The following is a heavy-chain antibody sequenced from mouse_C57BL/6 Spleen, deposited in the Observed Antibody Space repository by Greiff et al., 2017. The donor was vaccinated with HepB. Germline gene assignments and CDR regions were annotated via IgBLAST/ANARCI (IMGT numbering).Heavy chain of an antibody. CDR3: ARGSLTGGLYCYFDV. Sequence: DVMLVESGGGLVKPGGSLKLSCAASGFTFSDYGMPWVRQAPEKGLEWVAYISSGSSTIYYADTVKGRFTISRDNAKNTLFLQMTSLRSEDTAMYYGARGSLTGGLYCYFDVWGTGTTVTVSS. V-gene: IGHV5-17*01. D-gene: IGHD3-3*01. CDR2: ISSGSSTI. J-gene: IGHJ1*03. CDR1: GFTFSDYG.